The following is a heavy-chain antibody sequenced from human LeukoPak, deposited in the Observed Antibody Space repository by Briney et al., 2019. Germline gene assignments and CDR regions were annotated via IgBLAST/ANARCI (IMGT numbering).Heavy chain of an antibody. V-gene: IGHV4-39*01. CDR3: ARGTFYDFWSGYSTTLFDY. Sequence: SETLSLTRTVSGGSISSSSYYWGWIRQPPGKGLEWIGSIYYSGSTYYNPSLKSRVTISVDTSKNQFSLKLSSVTAADTAVYYCARGTFYDFWSGYSTTLFDYWGQGTLVTVSS. CDR2: IYYSGST. CDR1: GGSISSSSYY. D-gene: IGHD3-3*01. J-gene: IGHJ4*02.